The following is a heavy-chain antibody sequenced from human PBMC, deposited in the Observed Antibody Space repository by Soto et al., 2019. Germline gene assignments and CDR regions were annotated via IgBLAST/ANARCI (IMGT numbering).Heavy chain of an antibody. V-gene: IGHV3-21*01. Sequence: GGSLRLSCAASGFTFSSYSMNWVRQAPGKGLEWVSSISSSSSYIYYADSVKGRSTISRDNAKNSLYLQMNSLRAEDTAVYYCARDKDGYYYYGMDVWGQGTTVTVSS. CDR3: ARDKDGYYYYGMDV. D-gene: IGHD3-22*01. CDR2: ISSSSSYI. J-gene: IGHJ6*02. CDR1: GFTFSSYS.